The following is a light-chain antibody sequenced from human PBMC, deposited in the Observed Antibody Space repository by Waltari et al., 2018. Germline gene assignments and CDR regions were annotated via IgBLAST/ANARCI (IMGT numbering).Light chain of an antibody. Sequence: QSALTQPPSASGSPGPSITISCTGTSSDVGGSNYVSWYQQYPGEAPKLIIYEINKRPSGVPHRFSGSKSGNTASLTVSGLQAEDEADYYCTSYAGGNNLGVFGGGTKVTVL. CDR2: EIN. CDR1: SSDVGGSNY. CDR3: TSYAGGNNLGV. V-gene: IGLV2-8*01. J-gene: IGLJ3*02.